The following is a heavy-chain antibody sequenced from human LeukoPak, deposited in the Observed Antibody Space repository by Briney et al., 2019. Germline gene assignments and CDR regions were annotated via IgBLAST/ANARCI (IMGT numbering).Heavy chain of an antibody. D-gene: IGHD4-17*01. V-gene: IGHV3-23*01. CDR1: GFTFSSYA. CDR2: ISGGGTST. CDR3: AKSRSPTTYGDYGYNY. J-gene: IGHJ4*02. Sequence: GGSLRLSFAASGFTFSSYAMSWVRQAPGKGLEWVSVISGGGTSTYYADSVKGRFTISRDNSKNTLYLKMSTLRAENTAVYYCAKSRSPTTYGDYGYNYWGQGTLVTVSS.